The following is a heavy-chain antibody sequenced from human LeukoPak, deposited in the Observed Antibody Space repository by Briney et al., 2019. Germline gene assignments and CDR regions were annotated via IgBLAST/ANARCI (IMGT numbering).Heavy chain of an antibody. CDR1: GFTFGSSI. D-gene: IGHD2-15*01. V-gene: IGHV3-30*01. CDR2: ISYDENRK. Sequence: GGSLRLSCAASGFTFGSSIMHWVRQAPGKGLEWVAVISYDENRKYYADSVKGRFTISRDNSKNTLYLQMNSLRTEDTAVYYRARKTSWQFDYWGQGTLVAVSS. CDR3: ARKTSWQFDY. J-gene: IGHJ4*02.